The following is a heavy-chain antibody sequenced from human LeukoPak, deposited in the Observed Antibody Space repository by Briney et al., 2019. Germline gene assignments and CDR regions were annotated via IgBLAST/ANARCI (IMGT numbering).Heavy chain of an antibody. CDR2: INPNSGGT. J-gene: IGHJ4*02. CDR3: AREGHDSSGYLDFDY. V-gene: IGHV1-2*02. D-gene: IGHD3-22*01. CDR1: GYTFTSYY. Sequence: ASVKVSCKASGYTFTSYYMHWVRQAPGQGLEWMGWINPNSGGTNYAQKFQGRVTMTRDTSISTAYMELSRLRSDDTAVYYCAREGHDSSGYLDFDYWGQGTLVTVSS.